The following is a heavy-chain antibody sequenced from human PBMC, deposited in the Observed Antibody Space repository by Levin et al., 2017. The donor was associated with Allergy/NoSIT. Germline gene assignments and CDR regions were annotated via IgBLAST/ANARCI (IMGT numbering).Heavy chain of an antibody. CDR3: ARTFYGPFYMDV. D-gene: IGHD2/OR15-2a*01. CDR2: ISSSSSTI. J-gene: IGHJ6*03. V-gene: IGHV3-48*01. CDR1: GFTFSSYS. Sequence: GGSLRLSCAASGFTFSSYSMNWVRQAPGKGLEWVSYISSSSSTIYYADSVKGRFTISRDNAKNSLYLQMNSLRAEDTAVYYCARTFYGPFYMDVWGKGTTVTVSS.